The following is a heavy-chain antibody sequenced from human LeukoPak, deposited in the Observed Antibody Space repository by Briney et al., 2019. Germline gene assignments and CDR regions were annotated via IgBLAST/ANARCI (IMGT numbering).Heavy chain of an antibody. V-gene: IGHV1-69-2*01. CDR2: VDPEDGET. D-gene: IGHD3-3*01. Sequence: ASVKISCKVSGYTFTDYYMHWVQQAPGKGLEWMGLVDPEDGETIYAEKFQGRVTITADTSTDTAYMELSSLRSEDTAVYYCATGPRRITIFGVVTADRILGDYWGQGTLVTVSP. CDR1: GYTFTDYY. CDR3: ATGPRRITIFGVVTADRILGDY. J-gene: IGHJ4*02.